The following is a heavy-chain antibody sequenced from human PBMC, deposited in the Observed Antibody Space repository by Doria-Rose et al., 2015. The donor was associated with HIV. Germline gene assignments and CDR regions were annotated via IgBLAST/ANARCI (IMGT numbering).Heavy chain of an antibody. CDR3: ARIHSLSSSSLGH. D-gene: IGHD6-13*01. V-gene: IGHV1-3*01. Sequence: YAIHWVRQAPGHRLEWMGWLNVGNGDTRYSRKFQDRVTITSDTSANTGYMALSSLRSEDTAVYYCARIHSLSSSSLGHWGQGTLVTVSS. CDR2: LNVGNGDT. CDR1: YA. J-gene: IGHJ4*02.